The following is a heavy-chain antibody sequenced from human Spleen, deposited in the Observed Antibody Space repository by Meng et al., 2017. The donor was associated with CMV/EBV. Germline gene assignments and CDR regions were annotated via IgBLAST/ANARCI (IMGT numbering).Heavy chain of an antibody. D-gene: IGHD1-26*01. J-gene: IGHJ4*02. V-gene: IGHV3-20*04. Sequence: GGSLRLSCAASGFTFDDYGMSWVRQAPGKGLEWVSSINWNGDKTGYADSVKGRFAISRDNAKNSLYLQMNSLRAEDTAVYYCARDRRIVGAPPYFDYWGQGTLVTVSS. CDR2: INWNGDKT. CDR1: GFTFDDYG. CDR3: ARDRRIVGAPPYFDY.